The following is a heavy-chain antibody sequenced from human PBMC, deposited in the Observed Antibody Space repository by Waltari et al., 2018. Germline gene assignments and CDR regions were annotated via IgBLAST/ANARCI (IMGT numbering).Heavy chain of an antibody. D-gene: IGHD3-10*01. CDR1: GFTFRSTW. Sequence: EVQLVESGGGLVQPGASLRLSCAASGFTFRSTWMHWVPQAPGTGLVWVSRITSEGGIVTCAESVKCRFTVSGGDGKNTLYREMESMRAEDTAVYYCARGMGDNWGQGTLVTVSS. CDR2: ITSEGGIV. V-gene: IGHV3-74*03. CDR3: ARGMGDN. J-gene: IGHJ4*02.